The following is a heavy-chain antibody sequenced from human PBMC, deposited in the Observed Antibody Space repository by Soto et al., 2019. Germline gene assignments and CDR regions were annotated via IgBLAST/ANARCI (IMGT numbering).Heavy chain of an antibody. D-gene: IGHD3-10*01. CDR2: IYTDDST. J-gene: IGHJ6*02. V-gene: IGHV3-53*01. CDR3: AKGPHYYGSGSQYGMDV. Sequence: AGGSLRLSCAASGFTVSSNYMSWVRQAPGKGLEWLSVIYTDDSTYYADSVKGRFTISRHNSKNTLYLQMNSLRAEDTAVYYCAKGPHYYGSGSQYGMDVWGQGTTVTVSS. CDR1: GFTVSSNY.